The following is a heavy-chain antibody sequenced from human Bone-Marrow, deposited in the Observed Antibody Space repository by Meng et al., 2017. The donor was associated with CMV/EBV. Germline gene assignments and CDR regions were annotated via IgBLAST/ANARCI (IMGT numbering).Heavy chain of an antibody. D-gene: IGHD2-2*01. J-gene: IGHJ6*02. CDR1: GFTFSNYG. V-gene: IGHV3-30*02. Sequence: GGSLRLSCVASGFTFSNYGMNWVRQVPGKGLEWVSFIRHDVRGNYYADSVKGRFTISRDNSKNTLYMQMNSLRPEDTAVYYCAKDLYCSSTSCPSFYYYYGMDVWGQGTTVTVSS. CDR3: AKDLYCSSTSCPSFYYYYGMDV. CDR2: IRHDVRGN.